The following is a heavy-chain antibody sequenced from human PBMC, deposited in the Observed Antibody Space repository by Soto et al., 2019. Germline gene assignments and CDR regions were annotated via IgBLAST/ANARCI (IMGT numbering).Heavy chain of an antibody. Sequence: PGGSLRRSCAASGFTFSSYSMNWVRQAPGKGLEWVSYISSSSSTIYYADSVKGRFTISRDNAKNSLYLQMNSLRAEDTAVYYNARGPSGFLYAHMYYFDYWGQGTLVTVSS. CDR2: ISSSSSTI. D-gene: IGHD3-10*01. CDR3: ARGPSGFLYAHMYYFDY. J-gene: IGHJ4*02. CDR1: GFTFSSYS. V-gene: IGHV3-48*01.